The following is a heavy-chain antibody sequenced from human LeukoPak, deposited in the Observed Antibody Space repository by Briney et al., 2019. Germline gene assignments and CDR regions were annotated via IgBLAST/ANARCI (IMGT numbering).Heavy chain of an antibody. CDR3: ARGRRGCSSTSCSSTYYFDY. CDR2: MNPNSGNT. CDR1: GYTFTSYD. Sequence: ASVKVSCKASGYTFTSYDINWVRQATEQGLEWMGWMNPNSGNTGYAQKFQGRVTMTRNTSISTAYMELSSLRSEDTAVYYCARGRRGCSSTSCSSTYYFDYWGQGTLVTVSS. J-gene: IGHJ4*02. D-gene: IGHD2-2*01. V-gene: IGHV1-8*01.